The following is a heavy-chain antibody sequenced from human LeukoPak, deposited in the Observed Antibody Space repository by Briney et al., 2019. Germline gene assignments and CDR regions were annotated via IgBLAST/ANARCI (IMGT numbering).Heavy chain of an antibody. J-gene: IGHJ5*02. CDR2: ISYDGSNK. CDR3: ARGGSGYYYGWFDP. D-gene: IGHD3-22*01. V-gene: IGHV3-30*04. CDR1: GFTFSSYA. Sequence: GGSLRLSCAASGFTFSSYAMHWVRQAPGKGLEWVAVISYDGSNKYYADSVKGRFTISRDNSKNTLYLQMNSLRAEDTAVYYCARGGSGYYYGWFDPWGQGTLVTDSS.